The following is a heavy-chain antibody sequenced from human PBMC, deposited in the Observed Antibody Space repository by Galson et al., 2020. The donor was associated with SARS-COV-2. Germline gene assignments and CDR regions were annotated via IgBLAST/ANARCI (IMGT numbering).Heavy chain of an antibody. J-gene: IGHJ4*02. Sequence: SETLSLTCTVSGGSITTGGYYWTWIRQHPRKGLESIGYIYHSGYTYYNPSLKSLVIISVDTSNNQYSLKLNSVTAADTDVYYCARGPSARPRPAHVVSWGQGTLVTVSS. V-gene: IGHV4-31*01. CDR1: GGSITTGGYY. D-gene: IGHD2-2*02. CDR2: IYHSGYT. CDR3: ARGPSARPRPAHVVS.